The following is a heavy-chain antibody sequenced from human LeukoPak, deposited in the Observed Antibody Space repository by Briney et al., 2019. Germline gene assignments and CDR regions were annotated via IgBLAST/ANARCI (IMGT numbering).Heavy chain of an antibody. D-gene: IGHD6-6*01. CDR1: GFSVTNNY. CDR3: AKKYSSSSARDY. V-gene: IGHV3-23*01. J-gene: IGHJ4*02. CDR2: ISGSGGST. Sequence: GGSLRLSCAVSGFSVTNNYMSWVRQAPGKGLEWVSAISGSGGSTYYADSVKGRFTISRDNSKNTLYLQMNSLRAEDTAVYYCAKKYSSSSARDYWGQGTLVTVSS.